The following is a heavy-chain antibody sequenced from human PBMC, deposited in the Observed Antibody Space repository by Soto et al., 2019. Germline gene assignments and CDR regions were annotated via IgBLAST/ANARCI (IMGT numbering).Heavy chain of an antibody. D-gene: IGHD3-3*01. CDR3: ARSWRSDFWSGYGFDY. CDR2: IYYSGST. V-gene: IGHV4-59*01. Sequence: SETLSLTCTVSGGSISSYYWSWIRQPPGKGLEWIGYIYYSGSTNYNPSLKSRVTISVDTSKNQFSLKLSSVTAADTAVYYCARSWRSDFWSGYGFDYWGQGTLLTVSS. CDR1: GGSISSYY. J-gene: IGHJ4*02.